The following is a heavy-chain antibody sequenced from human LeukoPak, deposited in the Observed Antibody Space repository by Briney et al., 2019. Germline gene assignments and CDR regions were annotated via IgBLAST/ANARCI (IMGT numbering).Heavy chain of an antibody. D-gene: IGHD4-23*01. CDR2: ISAYNGNT. CDR1: GYTFTSYG. V-gene: IGHV1-18*01. J-gene: IGHJ5*02. CDR3: ARRLFDYGGNSVTPNWFDP. Sequence: ASVKVSCKASGYTFTSYGISWVRQAPGQGLEWMGWISAYNGNTNYAQKLQGRVTMTTDTSTSTAYMELRSLRSDDTAVYYCARRLFDYGGNSVTPNWFDPWGQGTLVTVSS.